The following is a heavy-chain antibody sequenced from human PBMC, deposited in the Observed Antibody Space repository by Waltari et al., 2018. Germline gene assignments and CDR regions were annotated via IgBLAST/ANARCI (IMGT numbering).Heavy chain of an antibody. CDR1: GYTLTSFA. CDR2: INAGSVNT. CDR3: ARSYYYDSSGSTATTFDY. V-gene: IGHV1-3*01. J-gene: IGHJ4*02. D-gene: IGHD3-22*01. Sequence: QVQLVQSGTEVKKPGASVKLSCKASGYTLTSFAMHWVRQAPGQCVEWMGWINAGSVNTKYSQKFQGRVTITWDTSASTVYMELTSLRSEDTAVYYCARSYYYDSSGSTATTFDYWGQGTLVTVSS.